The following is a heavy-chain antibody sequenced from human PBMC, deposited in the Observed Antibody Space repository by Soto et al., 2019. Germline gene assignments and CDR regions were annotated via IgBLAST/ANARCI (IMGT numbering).Heavy chain of an antibody. J-gene: IGHJ4*02. D-gene: IGHD1-26*01. CDR1: GYTFPSCG. CDR3: ARDYEYSGSYSDY. CDR2: ISAYNGNT. V-gene: IGHV1-18*04. Sequence: ASVKVSCKATGYTFPSCGISWVRQAPGQGLEWMGWISAYNGNTNYAQKLQGRVTMTTDTSTSTAYMELRSLRSDDTAVYYCARDYEYSGSYSDYWGQGTPVPVPS.